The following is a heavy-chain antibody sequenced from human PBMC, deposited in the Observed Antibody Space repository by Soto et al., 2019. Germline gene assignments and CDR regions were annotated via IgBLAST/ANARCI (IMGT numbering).Heavy chain of an antibody. CDR1: GDSVSSNSAG. Sequence: SQTLSLTCAITGDSVSSNSAGWSWVRQSPSRGLEWLGRTYYRSKWYYEYAVSVRGRITINPDTSKNQYSLQLNSVTPEDAAVYFCARGEQYSGRIFDYWGQGTLVTVS. V-gene: IGHV6-1*01. J-gene: IGHJ4*01. D-gene: IGHD1-26*01. CDR3: ARGEQYSGRIFDY. CDR2: TYYRSKWYY.